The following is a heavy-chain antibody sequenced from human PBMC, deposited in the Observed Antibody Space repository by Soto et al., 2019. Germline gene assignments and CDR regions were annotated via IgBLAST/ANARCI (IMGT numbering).Heavy chain of an antibody. CDR3: ARDAAGVFDY. V-gene: IGHV4-38-2*02. J-gene: IGHJ4*02. CDR2: IYHNGRT. Sequence: PSETLSLTCAVSGYSISSGYYWGWVRQPPGQGPEWIGTIYHNGRTYYNPSLNSRVTMSVDTSKNQFSLKLSSVTAADTAVYYCARDAAGVFDYWGQGTLVTVSS. D-gene: IGHD3-10*01. CDR1: GYSISSGYY.